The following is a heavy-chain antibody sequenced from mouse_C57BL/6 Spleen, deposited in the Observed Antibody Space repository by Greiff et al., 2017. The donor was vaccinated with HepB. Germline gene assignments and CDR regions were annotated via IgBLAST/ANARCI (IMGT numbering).Heavy chain of an antibody. V-gene: IGHV1-81*01. CDR3: ARGRGNYDYFDY. Sequence: VMLVESGAELARPGASVKLSCKASGYPFTSYGISWVKQRTEQGLEWIGEIYPRSGNTYYNEKFKGKATLTADKSSSTAYMELRSLTSEDAAVYFCARGRGNYDYFDYWGQGTTLTVSS. CDR1: GYPFTSYG. CDR2: IYPRSGNT. D-gene: IGHD2-1*01. J-gene: IGHJ2*01.